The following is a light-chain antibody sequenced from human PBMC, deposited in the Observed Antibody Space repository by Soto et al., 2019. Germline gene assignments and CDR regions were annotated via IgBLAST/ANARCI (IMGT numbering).Light chain of an antibody. V-gene: IGLV1-44*01. CDR3: AAWDDSLNGHV. Sequence: QSVLPQPHSMSGTPRQRLTVSCSGSDSNIGSYSVHWFQQLPGTAPKLLISTTYQRPSGVPERFSGSKSGTSASLAISGLQSEVEADYYCAAWDDSLNGHVFGTGTKVTVL. J-gene: IGLJ1*01. CDR2: TTY. CDR1: DSNIGSYS.